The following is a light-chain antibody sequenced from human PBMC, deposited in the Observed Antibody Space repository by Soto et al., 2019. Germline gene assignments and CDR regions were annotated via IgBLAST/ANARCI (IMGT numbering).Light chain of an antibody. J-gene: IGKJ2*01. Sequence: EIVLTQSPGTLSLSPGERATLSCRASQSVSSSYLAWYQQTPGQAPRLLIYDASSRATDIPDRFSGSGSGIDFTLTISRLEPEDFAVYYCQQYGSSPPKYTFGQGTKLEIK. V-gene: IGKV3-20*01. CDR3: QQYGSSPPKYT. CDR2: DAS. CDR1: QSVSSSY.